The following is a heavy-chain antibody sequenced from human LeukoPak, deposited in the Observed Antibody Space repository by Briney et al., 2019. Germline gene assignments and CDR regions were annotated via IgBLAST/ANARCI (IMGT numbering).Heavy chain of an antibody. CDR3: ARAPMVRAGWFDP. CDR2: IHYSGST. Sequence: PSETLSLTCTVSGGSISSYYWSWIRQPPGKGLEWIGYIHYSGSTNYNPSLKSRVTISVDTSKNQFSLKLSSVTAADTAVYYCARAPMVRAGWFDPWGQGTLVTVSS. J-gene: IGHJ5*02. V-gene: IGHV4-59*01. D-gene: IGHD3-10*01. CDR1: GGSISSYY.